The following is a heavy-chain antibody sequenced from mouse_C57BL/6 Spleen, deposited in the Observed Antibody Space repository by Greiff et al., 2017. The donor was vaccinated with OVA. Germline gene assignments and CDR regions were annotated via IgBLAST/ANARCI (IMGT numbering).Heavy chain of an antibody. V-gene: IGHV1-64*01. J-gene: IGHJ1*03. CDR3: ARYDYDGDWYFDV. CDR1: GYTFTSYW. Sequence: QVQLQQPGAELVKPGASVKLSCKASGYTFTSYWMHWVKQRPGQGLEWIGMIHPNSGSTNYNEKFTSKATLTVDKSSSTAYMQLSSLTSEDSAVYYCARYDYDGDWYFDVWGTGTTVTVSS. CDR2: IHPNSGST. D-gene: IGHD2-4*01.